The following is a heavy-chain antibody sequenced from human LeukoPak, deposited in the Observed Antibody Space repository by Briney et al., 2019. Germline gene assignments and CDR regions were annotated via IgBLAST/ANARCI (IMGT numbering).Heavy chain of an antibody. V-gene: IGHV3-53*01. CDR1: GFTVSSNY. J-gene: IGHJ4*02. CDR3: ARTSAVMKPFDS. D-gene: IGHD2-21*01. Sequence: HPGGSLRPSCVASGFTVSSNYMSWVRQAPGKGLEWVSVFYSGGTTYYADSVKGRFTISRDSSKNTLFLQMNNLRAEDTAMYFCARTSAVMKPFDSWGQGTLVTVSS. CDR2: FYSGGTT.